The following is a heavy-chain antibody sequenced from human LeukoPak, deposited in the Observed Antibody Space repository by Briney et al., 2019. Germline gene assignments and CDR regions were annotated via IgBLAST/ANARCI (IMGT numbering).Heavy chain of an antibody. J-gene: IGHJ6*02. CDR1: GGSISSYH. V-gene: IGHV4-59*01. D-gene: IGHD3-3*01. Sequence: SETLSLTCTVSGGSISSYHWSWIRQPPGKGLEWIGHIYYTGSTNYNPSLKSRVAISLDTSKNQFSLKLSSVTAADTAVYYCTRSLGVVIHGGMDVWGQGTTVTVSS. CDR2: IYYTGST. CDR3: TRSLGVVIHGGMDV.